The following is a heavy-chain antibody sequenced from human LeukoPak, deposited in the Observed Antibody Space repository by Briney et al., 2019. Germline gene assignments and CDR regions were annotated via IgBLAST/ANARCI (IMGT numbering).Heavy chain of an antibody. D-gene: IGHD1-26*01. CDR1: GDTFTSHD. Sequence: ASVKVSCKASGDTFTSHDTNWVRQAPGQGLEWMGWMNPNTANTGYAQKFQGRVTITRNTSISTSYVELNSLRSEDTAVYYCARGEYSGSYYYFAYWGQGTLVTVSS. V-gene: IGHV1-8*01. CDR2: MNPNTANT. J-gene: IGHJ4*02. CDR3: ARGEYSGSYYYFAY.